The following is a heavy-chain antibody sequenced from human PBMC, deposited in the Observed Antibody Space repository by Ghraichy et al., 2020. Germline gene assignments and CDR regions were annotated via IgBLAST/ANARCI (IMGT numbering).Heavy chain of an antibody. V-gene: IGHV4-59*01. J-gene: IGHJ6*03. CDR1: GGSISSYY. D-gene: IGHD1-26*01. Sequence: SETLSLTCTVSGGSISSYYWNWIRQPPGRGLEWIGYIYYNGNTNYNPSLKSRVTISKDTSNNQFALRLSSVTAADTAVYYCARGLNSGHYYYYYYMDVWGKETTLTVSS. CDR2: IYYNGNT. CDR3: ARGLNSGHYYYYYYMDV.